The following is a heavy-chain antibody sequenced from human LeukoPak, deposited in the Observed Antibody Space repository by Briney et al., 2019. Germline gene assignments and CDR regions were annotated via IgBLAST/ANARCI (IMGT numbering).Heavy chain of an antibody. J-gene: IGHJ4*02. D-gene: IGHD3-10*01. V-gene: IGHV4-4*07. Sequence: SGTLSLTCTVSGGPIRSNYWSWIRQTGGKGLEWIGRIYVTDLINYNPSLKSRATISVDMSKNQLSLNLTSVTAADTAIYYCARGFGSGTSPFDNWGRGTLVTVSS. CDR2: IYVTDLI. CDR1: GGPIRSNY. CDR3: ARGFGSGTSPFDN.